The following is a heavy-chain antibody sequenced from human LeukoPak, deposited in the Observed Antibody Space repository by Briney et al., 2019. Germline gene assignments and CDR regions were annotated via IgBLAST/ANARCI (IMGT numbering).Heavy chain of an antibody. J-gene: IGHJ4*02. CDR2: IYYSGST. V-gene: IGHV4-59*01. CDR1: GGSISSYY. Sequence: SETLSLTCTVSGGSISSYYWSWIRQRPGKGLEWIGYIYYSGSTNYNPSLKRRVTISVDTSKNQFSLKLSSVTTADTAVYYCATFRDGYAYWGQGTLVTVSS. CDR3: ATFRDGYAY. D-gene: IGHD5-24*01.